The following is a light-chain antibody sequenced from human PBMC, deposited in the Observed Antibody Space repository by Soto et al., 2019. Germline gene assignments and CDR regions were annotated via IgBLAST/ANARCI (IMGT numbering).Light chain of an antibody. Sequence: QSALTQPASVSGSPGQSITISCTGTSSDVGGYNYVSWYQQQPGKAPKLMIYEVSNRPSGFSNRFSGSKSGNTASLTISGLQAEDEADYYCSSYTSSSTLVFGTGTKLTVL. CDR3: SSYTSSSTLV. CDR1: SSDVGGYNY. CDR2: EVS. J-gene: IGLJ1*01. V-gene: IGLV2-14*01.